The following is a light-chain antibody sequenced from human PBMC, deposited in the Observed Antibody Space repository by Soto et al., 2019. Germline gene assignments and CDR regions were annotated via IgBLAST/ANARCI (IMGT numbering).Light chain of an antibody. CDR2: DVS. CDR1: SSDVGGYNY. CDR3: SSYTSSSIPFYV. J-gene: IGLJ1*01. Sequence: ALTQPASVSGSPGQSITISCTGTSSDVGGYNYVSWYQQHPGKAPKLMIYDVSNRPSGVSNRFSGSKSGNTASLTISGLQAEDEADYYCSSYTSSSIPFYVFGTGTNVTVL. V-gene: IGLV2-14*01.